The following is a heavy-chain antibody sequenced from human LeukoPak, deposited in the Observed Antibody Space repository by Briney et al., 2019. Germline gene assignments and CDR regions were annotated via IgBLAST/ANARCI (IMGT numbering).Heavy chain of an antibody. V-gene: IGHV1-2*02. J-gene: IGHJ3*02. Sequence: ASVKVSCKASGYTFTVYYMHWVRPAPGQGLEWMGWMNPDSGGTDYAQKFQGRVTMTRDTSISTAYMVMSGLTSDDTATYYCATSSGYSSRWGAFDIWGQGTMVTVSS. CDR2: MNPDSGGT. D-gene: IGHD2-21*01. CDR1: GYTFTVYY. CDR3: ATSSGYSSRWGAFDI.